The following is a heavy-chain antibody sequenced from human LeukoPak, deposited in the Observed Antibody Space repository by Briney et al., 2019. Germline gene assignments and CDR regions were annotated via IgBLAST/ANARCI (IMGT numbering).Heavy chain of an antibody. CDR1: GGTFSSYA. V-gene: IGHV1-69*04. J-gene: IGHJ4*02. CDR3: ARLFPDYYGSGSYLNFDY. D-gene: IGHD3-10*01. CDR2: IIPILGIA. Sequence: SVKVSCKASGGTFSSYAISWVRQAPGQGLEWMGRIIPILGIANYAQKFQGRVTITADKSTSTAYMELSRLRSDDTAVYYCARLFPDYYGSGSYLNFDYWGQGTLVTVSS.